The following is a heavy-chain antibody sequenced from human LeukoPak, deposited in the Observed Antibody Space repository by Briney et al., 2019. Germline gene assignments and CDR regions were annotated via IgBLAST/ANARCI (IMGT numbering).Heavy chain of an antibody. D-gene: IGHD6-13*01. CDR1: GFTFSSYT. Sequence: GGSLRLSCAASGFTFSSYTMNWVHQAPGKGLEWVSSIRSSSSYMDYADSVRGRFTISRDNAKNSLYLQMNSLRVEDTAVYYCARCQITAAGTGAFDVWGQGTMVTVSS. J-gene: IGHJ3*01. CDR2: IRSSSSYM. V-gene: IGHV3-21*04. CDR3: ARCQITAAGTGAFDV.